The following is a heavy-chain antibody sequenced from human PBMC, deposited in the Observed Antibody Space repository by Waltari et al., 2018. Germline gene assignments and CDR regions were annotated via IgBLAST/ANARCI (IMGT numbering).Heavy chain of an antibody. CDR3: ARGGRMVRGAYYYYGMDV. CDR1: GYTFTSYA. Sequence: QVQLVQSGAEVKKPGASVKVSCKASGYTFTSYAMHWVRQAPGQRLEWMGWINAGNGNTKYSQKFQGRVTMTTDTSTSTAYMELRSLRSDDTAVYYCARGGRMVRGAYYYYGMDVWGQGTTVTVSS. D-gene: IGHD3-10*01. CDR2: INAGNGNT. J-gene: IGHJ6*02. V-gene: IGHV1-3*01.